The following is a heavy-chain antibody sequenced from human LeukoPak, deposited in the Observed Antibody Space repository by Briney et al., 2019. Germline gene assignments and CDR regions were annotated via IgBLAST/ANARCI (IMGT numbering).Heavy chain of an antibody. V-gene: IGHV4-61*01. CDR1: GGSVSSSSYY. CDR2: LSYSGST. CDR3: ARASYDSSGYYYLFGAFDI. J-gene: IGHJ3*02. Sequence: SETLSLTCTVSGGSVSSSSYYWSWIRQPPGKGLEWIGYLSYSGSTNYNPSLKSRVSISVDTSKNQFSLKLSSVTAADTAVYYCARASYDSSGYYYLFGAFDIWGQGTMVTVSS. D-gene: IGHD3-22*01.